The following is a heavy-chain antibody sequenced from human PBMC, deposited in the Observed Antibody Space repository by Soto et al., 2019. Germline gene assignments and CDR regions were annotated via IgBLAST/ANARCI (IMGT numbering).Heavy chain of an antibody. CDR1: GYTFTSYA. CDR3: ARGPGGPDGPGDY. Sequence: QVQLVQSGAEVKKPGASVKVSCKASGYTFTSYAMHWVRQAPGHRLEWMGWINDGNGNTKCSQKFQGRVTITRDTSASTAYMELSSLRSEDTAVYYCARGPGGPDGPGDYWGQGTLVTVSS. V-gene: IGHV1-3*01. J-gene: IGHJ4*02. CDR2: INDGNGNT. D-gene: IGHD2-15*01.